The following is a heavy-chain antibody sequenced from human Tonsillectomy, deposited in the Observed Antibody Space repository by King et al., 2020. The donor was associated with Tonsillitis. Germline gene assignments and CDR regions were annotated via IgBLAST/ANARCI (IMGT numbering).Heavy chain of an antibody. CDR1: GFTFSSYA. V-gene: IGHV3-23*01. CDR3: AKLQWDVMTFFDF. Sequence: ESGGGLVRPGGSLRLSCAASGFTFSSYAMSWVRQAPGKGLEWVSFIGGGDFSTYYADSVRGRFTISRDNSMNTLYLQMNSLRAEDTAVYYCAKLQWDVMTFFDFWGQGTLVTVSS. CDR2: IGGGDFST. D-gene: IGHD1-26*01. J-gene: IGHJ4*02.